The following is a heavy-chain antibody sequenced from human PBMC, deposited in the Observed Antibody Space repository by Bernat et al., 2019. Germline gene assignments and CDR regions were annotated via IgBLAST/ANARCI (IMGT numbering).Heavy chain of an antibody. V-gene: IGHV3-48*02. CDR2: ISSSSSTL. CDR3: ARPSFTVTRYSYAFDI. Sequence: EVQLVESGGGLVQPGGSLRLSCAASGFTFSSYSMNWVRQAPGKGLEWVSYISSSSSTLYYAESVKGRFTISRDNAKNSLYLQMNSLRDEDTAVYYCARPSFTVTRYSYAFDIWGQGTMVTVSS. D-gene: IGHD4-17*01. J-gene: IGHJ3*02. CDR1: GFTFSSYS.